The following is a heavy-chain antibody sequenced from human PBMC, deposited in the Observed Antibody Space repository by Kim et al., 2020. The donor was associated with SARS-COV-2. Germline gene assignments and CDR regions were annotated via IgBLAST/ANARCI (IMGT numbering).Heavy chain of an antibody. V-gene: IGHV1-46*02. CDR3: ARELPRSFYLDD. Sequence: ASVKVSCKAPRYIFNTYSINWVRQAPGQGLEWMGRINPTDSSTNYAQKFQDRVTITRDTSTDTVTLELNSLRVEDTAVYYCARELPRSFYLDDWVQGTLV. J-gene: IGHJ4*02. CDR1: RYIFNTYS. D-gene: IGHD2-15*01. CDR2: INPTDSST.